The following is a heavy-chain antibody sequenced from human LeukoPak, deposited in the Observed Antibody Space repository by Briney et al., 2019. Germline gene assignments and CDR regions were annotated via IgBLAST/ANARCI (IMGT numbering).Heavy chain of an antibody. CDR1: GGSISSSSYY. D-gene: IGHD3-10*01. CDR2: IYYSGST. Sequence: PSETLSLTCTVSGGSISSSSYYWGWIRQPPGKGLEWIGSIYYSGSTYYNPSLKSRVTISVDTSKNQFSLKLSSVTAADTAVYYCARNLVVLLWFGESPGWFDPWGQGTLVTVSS. CDR3: ARNLVVLLWFGESPGWFDP. J-gene: IGHJ5*02. V-gene: IGHV4-39*07.